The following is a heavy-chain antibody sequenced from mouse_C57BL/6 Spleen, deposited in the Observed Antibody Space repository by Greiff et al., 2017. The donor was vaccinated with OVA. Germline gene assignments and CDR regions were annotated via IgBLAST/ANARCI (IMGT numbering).Heavy chain of an antibody. V-gene: IGHV5-17*01. CDR2: ISSGSSTI. D-gene: IGHD1-1*01. J-gene: IGHJ3*01. CDR3: ARPEYYYGSSYDWFAY. CDR1: GFTFSDYG. Sequence: VQRVESGGGLVKPGGSLKLSCAASGFTFSDYGMHWVRQAPEKGLEWVAYISSGSSTIYYADTVKGRFTISRDNAKNTLFLQMTSLRSEDTAMYYCARPEYYYGSSYDWFAYWGQGTLVTVSA.